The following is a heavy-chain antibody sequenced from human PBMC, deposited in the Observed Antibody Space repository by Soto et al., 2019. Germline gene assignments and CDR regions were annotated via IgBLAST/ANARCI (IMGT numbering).Heavy chain of an antibody. V-gene: IGHV1-3*01. CDR2: INAGNGNR. J-gene: IGHJ6*02. Sequence: GVSVKVSCKASGYTFTSYAMHWVRQAPGQSLEWIGWINAGNGNRKYXXKFRGRVXXTGDRSASTAXMELSXLISEDAAVYYGARDIVSDVWCRGTTVTXS. CDR3: ARDIVSDV. D-gene: IGHD2-15*01. CDR1: GYTFTSYA.